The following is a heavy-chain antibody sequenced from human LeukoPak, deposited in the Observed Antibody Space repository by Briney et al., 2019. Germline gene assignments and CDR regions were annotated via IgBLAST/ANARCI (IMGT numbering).Heavy chain of an antibody. CDR1: VYRFTSYG. D-gene: IGHD2-15*01. CDR3: AREGYCSGGICYSTMNWFDR. J-gene: IGHJ5*02. CDR2: ISAYNGNT. Sequence: GASVTVSFMSSVYRFTSYGITWVGQAPGQGLEWMGWISAYNGNTNYAQKVQGRVTLTTDTSTSTAYMELRSLRSDDTAVYYCAREGYCSGGICYSTMNWFDRWGQGTLVTVSS. V-gene: IGHV1-18*01.